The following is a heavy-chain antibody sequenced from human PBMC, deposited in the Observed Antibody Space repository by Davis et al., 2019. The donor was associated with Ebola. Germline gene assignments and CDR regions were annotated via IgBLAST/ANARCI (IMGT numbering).Heavy chain of an antibody. CDR2: ISGNAISL. V-gene: IGHV3-23*01. J-gene: IGHJ4*02. CDR1: GFTFSDYA. CDR3: ARDRPEYVLLWVGELSVPLLY. D-gene: IGHD3-10*01. Sequence: GGSLRLSCTASGFTFSDYAMGWVRQTPDKGLEWVSLISGNAISLYYIDSVKGRFSISRDNSNNTLYLQMSSLRVEDTAVYYCARDRPEYVLLWVGELSVPLLYWGQGTLVTVSS.